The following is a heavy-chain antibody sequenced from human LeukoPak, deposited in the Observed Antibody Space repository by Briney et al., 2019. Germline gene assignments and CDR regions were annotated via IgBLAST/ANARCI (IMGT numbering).Heavy chain of an antibody. CDR2: IYTSGST. CDR1: GGSISSYY. Sequence: PSETLSLTCTVSGGSISSYYWSWIRQLAGKGLEWIGRIYTSGSTNYNPSLKSRVTMSVDTSKNQFSLKLSSVTAADTAVYYCARGSAVVSAFDYWGQAWLVTVSS. J-gene: IGHJ4*01. CDR3: ARGSAVVSAFDY. D-gene: IGHD3-22*01. V-gene: IGHV4-4*07.